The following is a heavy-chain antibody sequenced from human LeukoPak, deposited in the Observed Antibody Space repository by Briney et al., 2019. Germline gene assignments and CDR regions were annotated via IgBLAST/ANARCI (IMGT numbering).Heavy chain of an antibody. D-gene: IGHD6-19*01. CDR3: ANNGGVAVAGSFDN. J-gene: IGHJ4*02. V-gene: IGHV3-23*01. CDR2: VSASGAGT. CDR1: GFTFDSYA. Sequence: GGSLRLSCAASGFTFDSYAMTWVRQAPGKGLEWVSTVSASGAGTYFADSVKGRFTISRDNSKNTLYLQMNYLRAEDTAVYYCANNGGVAVAGSFDNWGQGTLGTVSS.